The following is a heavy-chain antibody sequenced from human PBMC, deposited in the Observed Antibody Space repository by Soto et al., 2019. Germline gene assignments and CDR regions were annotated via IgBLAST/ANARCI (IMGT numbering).Heavy chain of an antibody. D-gene: IGHD1-26*01. V-gene: IGHV1-69*08. CDR2: IIPILGIA. J-gene: IGHJ4*02. Sequence: QVQLVQSGAEVKKPGSSVKVSCKASGGTFSSYTISWVRQAPGQGLEWMGRIIPILGIANYAQKFQGRVTSTADKSTSTAYMELSSLRSEDTAVYYCARDSGSYFYFDYWGQGTLVTVSS. CDR3: ARDSGSYFYFDY. CDR1: GGTFSSYT.